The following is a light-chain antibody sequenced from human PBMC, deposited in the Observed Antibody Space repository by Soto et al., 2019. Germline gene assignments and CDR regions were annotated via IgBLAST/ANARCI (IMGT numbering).Light chain of an antibody. J-gene: IGLJ1*01. V-gene: IGLV2-14*01. CDR2: EVT. CDR3: SSYTISNTLPFV. CDR1: RRDVGAYNY. Sequence: QSALTQPAAVSGSPGQSITISCTGTRRDVGAYNYVSWYQQYPGKSPKLLIYEVTHRPSGVSNRFSGSKSGNTASLTISGLQAEDDADYYCSSYTISNTLPFVFGTGTKVTVL.